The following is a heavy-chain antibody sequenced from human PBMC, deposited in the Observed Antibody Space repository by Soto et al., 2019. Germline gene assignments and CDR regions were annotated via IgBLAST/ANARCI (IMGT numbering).Heavy chain of an antibody. CDR1: GFTFSDYY. V-gene: IGHV3-11*04. D-gene: IGHD1-26*01. J-gene: IGHJ4*02. CDR3: ARAVGPFDY. Sequence: GGSLRLSCAASGFTFSDYYMSWIRQAPGKGLEWVSYISSRSSTIFYADSVKGRFTISRDNSKNTLYLQMNSLRVEDTAVYYCARAVGPFDYWGQGTLVTVSS. CDR2: ISSRSSTI.